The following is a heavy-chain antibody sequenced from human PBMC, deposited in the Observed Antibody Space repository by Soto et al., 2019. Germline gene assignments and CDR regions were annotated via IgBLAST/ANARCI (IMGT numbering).Heavy chain of an antibody. CDR1: GVSINNYY. CDR3: AKVVYGGHLDY. J-gene: IGHJ4*02. V-gene: IGHV4-59*01. D-gene: IGHD2-8*01. Sequence: SETLSLTCTVSGVSINNYYWTWIRQPPGKRLEWIGAIYYTGSTTYNPPLRSRVTFPVDTSKNQFSLSLTSVTAADTAVYFCAKVVYGGHLDYWGQGTLVTVSS. CDR2: IYYTGST.